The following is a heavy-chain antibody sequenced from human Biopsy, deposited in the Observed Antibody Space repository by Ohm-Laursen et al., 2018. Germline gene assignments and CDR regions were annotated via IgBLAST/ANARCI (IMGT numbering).Heavy chain of an antibody. CDR3: ARHAPSYSGSYWRYFDL. V-gene: IGHV4-59*08. J-gene: IGHJ2*01. CDR1: SGSISNLY. Sequence: SDTLSLTCNVSSGSISNLYWSWIRQPPGKGLEWIGYIYYTGSTNYNPSLKSRVTISVDTSMNHLSLRLTSVTAADTAVYYCARHAPSYSGSYWRYFDLWGRGTLVTVSS. CDR2: IYYTGST. D-gene: IGHD1-26*01.